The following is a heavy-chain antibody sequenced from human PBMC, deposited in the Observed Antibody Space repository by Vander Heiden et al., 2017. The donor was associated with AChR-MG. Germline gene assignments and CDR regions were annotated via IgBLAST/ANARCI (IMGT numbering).Heavy chain of an antibody. CDR3: ARGHYSDSSLSPL. J-gene: IGHJ4*02. CDR2: IWYDGSNK. D-gene: IGHD3-22*01. CDR1: GSSFSSYG. V-gene: IGHV3-33*01. Sequence: QEQLVESGGGVVQPGRSLGLSCAASGSSFSSYGLHWPRHAPGKGLEWVALIWYDGSNKYYADSVKGRFTISRDNSRNTLYLQMNSLRAEDTALYYCARGHYSDSSLSPLWGQGTLVTVSS.